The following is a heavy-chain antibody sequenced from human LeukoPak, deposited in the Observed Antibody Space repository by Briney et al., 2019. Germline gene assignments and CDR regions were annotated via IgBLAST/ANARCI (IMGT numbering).Heavy chain of an antibody. Sequence: ASVKVSCQASGYTFTGYYMHWVRQAPGQGLEWMGWINPNSGGTSYAQKFQGWVTMTRDTSISTAYMELSRLRSDDTAVYYCARGGSVRYCSSTSCYAADRFFDYWGQGTLVTVSS. V-gene: IGHV1-2*04. CDR1: GYTFTGYY. J-gene: IGHJ4*02. CDR2: INPNSGGT. CDR3: ARGGSVRYCSSTSCYAADRFFDY. D-gene: IGHD2-2*01.